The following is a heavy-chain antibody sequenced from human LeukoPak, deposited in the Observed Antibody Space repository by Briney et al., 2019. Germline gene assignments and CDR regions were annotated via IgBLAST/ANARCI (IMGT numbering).Heavy chain of an antibody. CDR3: AKEGSRRRFDFDS. J-gene: IGHJ4*02. CDR2: IGTATHT. D-gene: IGHD3-16*01. CDR1: GLTFSNFA. Sequence: QTGGSLRLSCAASGLTFSNFAMSWFRQPPGGGLEWVSAIGTATHTTYPASVTGRFTISRDNSKNTLYLQMNSRGAEDTAADYCAKEGSRRRFDFDSWGRGTLVTVSS. V-gene: IGHV3-23*01.